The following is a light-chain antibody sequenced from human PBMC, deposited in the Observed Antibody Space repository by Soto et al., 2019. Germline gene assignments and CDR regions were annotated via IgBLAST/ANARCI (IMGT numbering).Light chain of an antibody. CDR1: SSDIGAYNY. V-gene: IGLV2-14*01. Sequence: QSALTQPASVSGSPGQSITISCTGTSSDIGAYNYVSWYQQHPGKTPKLMIYGVTNRPSGVSNRFSGSKSGSTASLTISGLQAEDEADYYCSSYTTSSPLELGGGTKVTVL. CDR2: GVT. J-gene: IGLJ2*01. CDR3: SSYTTSSPLE.